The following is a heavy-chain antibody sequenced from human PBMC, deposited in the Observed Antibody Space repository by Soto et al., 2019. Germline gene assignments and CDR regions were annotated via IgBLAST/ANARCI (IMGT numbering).Heavy chain of an antibody. CDR1: GFTFSSYG. CDR2: ISYDGSNK. V-gene: IGHV3-30*18. J-gene: IGHJ3*02. D-gene: IGHD4-17*01. Sequence: QVQLVESGGGVVQPGRSLRLSCAASGFTFSSYGMHWVRQAPGKGLEWVAVISYDGSNKYYADSVKGRFTISRDNXKNTLYLQMNSLRAEDTAVYYCAKTVTTYFAAFDIWGQGTMVTVSS. CDR3: AKTVTTYFAAFDI.